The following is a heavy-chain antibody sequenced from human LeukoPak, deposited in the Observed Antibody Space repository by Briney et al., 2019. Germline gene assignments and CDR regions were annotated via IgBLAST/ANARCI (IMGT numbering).Heavy chain of an antibody. CDR1: GFTFSSYS. J-gene: IGHJ4*02. D-gene: IGHD6-13*01. CDR2: ISSSGTTI. Sequence: GGSLRLSCAASGFTFSSYSMSWVRQAPGKGLEWVSYISSSGTTIYYADSVKGRFTISRDNAKNSLYLQMNSLRDEDTAVYYCARVWGLAVAGGEIEYWGQGTLVTVSS. CDR3: ARVWGLAVAGGEIEY. V-gene: IGHV3-48*02.